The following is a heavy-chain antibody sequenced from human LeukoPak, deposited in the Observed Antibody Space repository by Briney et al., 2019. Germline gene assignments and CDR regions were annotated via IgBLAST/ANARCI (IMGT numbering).Heavy chain of an antibody. CDR1: CGSISSYY. CDR2: IYHSGST. J-gene: IGHJ3*02. V-gene: IGHV4-59*01. D-gene: IGHD4-17*01. CDR3: ARDRGLTVTTAFDI. Sequence: SETLSLTCTVSCGSISSYYWSWIRQPPGKGLEWIGYIYHSGSTNYNPSLKSRVTISVDTSKNQFSLKLSSVTAADTAVYYCARDRGLTVTTAFDIWGQGTMVTVSS.